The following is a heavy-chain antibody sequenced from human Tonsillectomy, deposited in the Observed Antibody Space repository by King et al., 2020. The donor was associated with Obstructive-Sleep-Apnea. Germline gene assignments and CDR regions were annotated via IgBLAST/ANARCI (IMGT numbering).Heavy chain of an antibody. CDR1: GGSISSYY. CDR2: IYYSGST. CDR3: ARDPRIAVDYYGMDV. V-gene: IGHV4-59*01. Sequence: QLQESGPGLVKPSETLSLTCTVSGGSISSYYWSWIRQPPGKGLEWIGYIYYSGSTNYNPSLKSRVTISVDTSKNQFSLKLSSVTAADTAVYYCARDPRIAVDYYGMDVWGQGTTVTVSS. J-gene: IGHJ6*02. D-gene: IGHD6-19*01.